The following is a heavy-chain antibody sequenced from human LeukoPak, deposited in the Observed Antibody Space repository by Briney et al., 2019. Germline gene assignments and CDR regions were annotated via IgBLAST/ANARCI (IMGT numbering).Heavy chain of an antibody. J-gene: IGHJ4*02. CDR2: IIPIFGTA. CDR3: ARGTTTVTTLWDYYFDY. Sequence: SVKVSCKASGGTFSSYAISWVRQAPGQGLEWMEGIIPIFGTANYAQKFQGRVTITADESTSTAYMELSSLRSEDTAVYYCARGTTTVTTLWDYYFDYWGQGTLVTVSS. V-gene: IGHV1-69*13. D-gene: IGHD4-17*01. CDR1: GGTFSSYA.